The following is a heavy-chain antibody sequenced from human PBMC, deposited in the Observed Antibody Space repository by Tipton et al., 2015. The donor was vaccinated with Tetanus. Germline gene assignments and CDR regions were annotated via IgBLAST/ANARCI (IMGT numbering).Heavy chain of an antibody. CDR3: ARSFFDGSGYKIGN. V-gene: IGHV4-61*08. Sequence: TLSLTCSVSGASVRSGDYQWNWIRQPPGQGLQWLAYIDGSGRTNADYFLKSRVTMSVDTSKNQFSLQLSSMTAADTAVVFCARSFFDGSGYKIGNWGQGTLVTVSS. CDR1: GASVRSGDYQ. D-gene: IGHD3-22*01. J-gene: IGHJ4*02. CDR2: IDGSGRT.